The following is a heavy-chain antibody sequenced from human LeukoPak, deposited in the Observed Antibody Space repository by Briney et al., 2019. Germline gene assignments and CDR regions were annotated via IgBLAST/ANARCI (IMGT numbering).Heavy chain of an antibody. J-gene: IGHJ4*02. CDR2: VNPRNGGT. CDR1: GYPFTGYY. D-gene: IGHD2-2*01. Sequence: ASVKVSCKASGYPFTGYYVHWVRQAPGHGLEWMGWVNPRNGGTHSAQKFQGRVSMTGDTSITTAYMELSSLTSDDTAVYYCARSPQGCSSTSCQGGPPDYWGQGTLVTVSS. V-gene: IGHV1-2*02. CDR3: ARSPQGCSSTSCQGGPPDY.